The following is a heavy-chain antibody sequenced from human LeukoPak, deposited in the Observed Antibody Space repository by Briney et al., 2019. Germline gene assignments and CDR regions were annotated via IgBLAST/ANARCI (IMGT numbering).Heavy chain of an antibody. D-gene: IGHD5-18*01. CDR2: IIPILGIA. CDR3: ARERYSFYYYYGMDV. CDR1: GGTFSSYA. J-gene: IGHJ6*02. Sequence: ASVKVSCKASGGTFSSYAISWVRQAPGQGLEWMGRIIPILGIANYAQKFQGRVTITADKSTSTAYMELSSLRSEDTAVYYCARERYSFYYYYGMDVWGQGTTVTVSS. V-gene: IGHV1-69*04.